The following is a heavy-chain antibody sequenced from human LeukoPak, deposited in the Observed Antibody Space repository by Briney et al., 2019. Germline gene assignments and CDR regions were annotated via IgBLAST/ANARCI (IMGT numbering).Heavy chain of an antibody. CDR1: GRSISSYY. CDR2: IYYSGST. Sequence: SETLSLTCTVCGRSISSYYWSWIRQPPGKGLELIGYIYYSGSTNYNPSLKSRVTISVDTSKNQFSLKLSSVTAADTAVYYCASVVRLGELFGGIDPWGQGTLVTVSS. CDR3: ASVVRLGELFGGIDP. J-gene: IGHJ5*02. D-gene: IGHD3-10*01. V-gene: IGHV4-59*13.